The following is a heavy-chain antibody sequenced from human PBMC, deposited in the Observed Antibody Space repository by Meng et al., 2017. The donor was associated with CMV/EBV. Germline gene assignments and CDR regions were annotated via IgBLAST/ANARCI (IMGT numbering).Heavy chain of an antibody. CDR2: ISAYNGNT. CDR3: AREGLRGMLLPPGI. J-gene: IGHJ3*02. Sequence: ASVKVSCKASGYTFTSYGISWVRQAPGQGLEWMGWISAYNGNTNYAQKLQARVTMTTDTSTSTAYMELRSLRSDDTAVYYCAREGLRGMLLPPGIWGQGTMVTVSS. D-gene: IGHD4-17*01. CDR1: GYTFTSYG. V-gene: IGHV1-18*01.